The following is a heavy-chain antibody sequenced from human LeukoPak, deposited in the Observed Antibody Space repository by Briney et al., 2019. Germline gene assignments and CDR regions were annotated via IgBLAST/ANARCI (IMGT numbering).Heavy chain of an antibody. J-gene: IGHJ3*02. CDR2: IYYSGST. Sequence: PSETLSLTCTVSGGSISSYYWSWIRRPSGKGLEWIGYIYYSGSTNYNPSLKSRVTISVDTSKNQFSLKLSSVTAADTAVYYCARDNGSRGYSYGYPGGAFDIWGQGTMVTVSS. CDR3: ARDNGSRGYSYGYPGGAFDI. V-gene: IGHV4-59*01. D-gene: IGHD5-18*01. CDR1: GGSISSYY.